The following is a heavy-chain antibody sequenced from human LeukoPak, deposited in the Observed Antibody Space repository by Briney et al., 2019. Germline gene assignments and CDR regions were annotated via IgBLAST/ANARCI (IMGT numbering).Heavy chain of an antibody. Sequence: ASVKVSCKASGYTFTSYDINWVRQATGQGREWMGWMNPNSGNTGYAQKFQGRVTMSRNTSISTAYMELSSLRSEDTAVYYCATYYDILTGYLYYYGMDVWGQGTTVTVSS. CDR1: GYTFTSYD. CDR3: ATYYDILTGYLYYYGMDV. D-gene: IGHD3-9*01. J-gene: IGHJ6*02. V-gene: IGHV1-8*01. CDR2: MNPNSGNT.